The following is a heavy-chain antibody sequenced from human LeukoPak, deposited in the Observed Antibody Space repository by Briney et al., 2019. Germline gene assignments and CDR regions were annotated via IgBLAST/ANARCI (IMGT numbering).Heavy chain of an antibody. CDR2: ISSSGSTI. CDR3: ARKSAAEYYYYYYMDV. D-gene: IGHD6-13*01. CDR1: GFTFSSYE. J-gene: IGHJ6*03. Sequence: PGGSLRLSCAASGFTFSSYEMNWVRQAPGKGLEWVSYISSSGSTIYYADSVKGRFTISRDNAKSSLYLQMNSLRAEDTAVYYCARKSAAEYYYYYYMDVWGKGTTVTVSS. V-gene: IGHV3-48*03.